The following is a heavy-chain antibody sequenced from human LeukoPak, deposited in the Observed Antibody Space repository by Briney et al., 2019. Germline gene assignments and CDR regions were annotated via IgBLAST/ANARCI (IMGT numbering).Heavy chain of an antibody. V-gene: IGHV4-39*01. J-gene: IGHJ4*02. CDR2: IYYSGST. D-gene: IGHD6-19*01. Sequence: SETLSLTCTVSGGSISSSSYYWGWIRQPPGKGLEWIGSIYYSGSTYYNPSLKSRVTISVDTSKNQFSLKLSSVTAADTAVYYCTPLKGYSSGWYTNDYWGQGTLVTVSS. CDR3: TPLKGYSSGWYTNDY. CDR1: GGSISSSSYY.